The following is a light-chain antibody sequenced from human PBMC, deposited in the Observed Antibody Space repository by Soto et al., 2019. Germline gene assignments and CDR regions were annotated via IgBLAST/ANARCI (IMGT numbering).Light chain of an antibody. CDR2: STS. Sequence: QAVVTQAPSLTVSPGGTVTVTCASSTGAVTSGHWPNWFQLKPGQAPRSLIYSTSNQHSWTPARFSGSLLGGKAALTLSGVQPEDEAEYYCLLFFGVSQGVFGTGTKLTVL. CDR3: LLFFGVSQGV. V-gene: IGLV7-43*01. CDR1: TGAVTSGHW. J-gene: IGLJ1*01.